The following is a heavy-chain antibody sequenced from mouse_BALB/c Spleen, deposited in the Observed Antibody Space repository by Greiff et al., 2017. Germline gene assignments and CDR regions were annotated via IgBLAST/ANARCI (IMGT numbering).Heavy chain of an antibody. J-gene: IGHJ3*01. Sequence: VKLVESGPGLVAPSQSLSITCTVSGFSLTSYGVHWVRQPPGKGLEWLGVICAGGSTNYNSALMSRLSISKDNSKSQVFLKMNSLQTDDTAMYYCAREGAGTGAWFAYWGQGTLVTVSA. CDR2: ICAGGST. CDR1: GFSLTSYG. V-gene: IGHV2-9*02. D-gene: IGHD4-1*01. CDR3: AREGAGTGAWFAY.